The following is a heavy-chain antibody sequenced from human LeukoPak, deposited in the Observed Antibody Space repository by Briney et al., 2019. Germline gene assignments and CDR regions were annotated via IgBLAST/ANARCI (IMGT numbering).Heavy chain of an antibody. Sequence: SETLSLTCTVSGGSISSYYWSWIRQPPGKGLEWIGYIYYSGSTNYNPSLKSRVTISVDTSKNQFSLKLSSVTAADTAVYHCARARGYSGYEDFDYWGQGTLVTVSS. CDR1: GGSISSYY. D-gene: IGHD5-12*01. V-gene: IGHV4-59*01. CDR3: ARARGYSGYEDFDY. CDR2: IYYSGST. J-gene: IGHJ4*02.